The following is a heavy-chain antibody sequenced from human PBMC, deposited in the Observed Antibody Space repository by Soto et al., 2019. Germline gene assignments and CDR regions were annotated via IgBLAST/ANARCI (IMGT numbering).Heavy chain of an antibody. CDR1: GFTFSSYE. CDR3: ARGDTTMITDYYAMAV. V-gene: IGHV3-23*01. D-gene: IGHD3-22*01. J-gene: IGHJ6*02. CDR2: ISGTGGST. Sequence: PGGSLRLSCAASGFTFSSYEMNWVRQAPGKGLEWVSAISGTGGSTFYSDSVMGRFTISRDNSKNTLYLQMNSLRAEDTAVYYCARGDTTMITDYYAMAVWGQGTTVTVSS.